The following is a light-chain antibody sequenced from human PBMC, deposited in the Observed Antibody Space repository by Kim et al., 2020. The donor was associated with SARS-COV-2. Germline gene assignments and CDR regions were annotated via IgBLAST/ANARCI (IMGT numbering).Light chain of an antibody. Sequence: EIVMTQSPATLSLSPGERATLSCRASQSIRADLAWYQQKSGQAPRLLIYDASTRATGAPARFTGSGSGTDFTLTINGLQSEDFAMYYCQQYNYWPPWTFGQGTKVDIK. CDR1: QSIRAD. J-gene: IGKJ1*01. V-gene: IGKV3-15*01. CDR3: QQYNYWPPWT. CDR2: DAS.